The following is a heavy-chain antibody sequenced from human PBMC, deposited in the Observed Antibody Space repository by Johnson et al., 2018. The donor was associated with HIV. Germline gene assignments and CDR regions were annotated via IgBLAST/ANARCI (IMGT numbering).Heavy chain of an antibody. CDR1: GFTFTNYA. CDR3: AITSRTDAFDI. Sequence: QVQLVESGGGVVQPGRSLRLSCAASGFTFTNYAMHWVRQAPGKGLEWVAVISYDGTNKYYAESVKGRFTISRDSSKNTLYLQMNSLRAEDTAVYYCAITSRTDAFDIWGQGTMVTVSS. D-gene: IGHD1-1*01. J-gene: IGHJ3*02. CDR2: ISYDGTNK. V-gene: IGHV3-30*03.